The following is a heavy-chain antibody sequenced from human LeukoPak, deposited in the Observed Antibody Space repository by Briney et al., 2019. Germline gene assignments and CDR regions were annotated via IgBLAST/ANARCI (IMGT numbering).Heavy chain of an antibody. CDR2: IFDSGTTNYNPST. D-gene: IGHD3-10*01. J-gene: IGHJ4*02. V-gene: IGHV4-59*12. Sequence: SETLSLTCTVSGGSIISYFWSWIRQPPGKGPEWIGYIFDSGTTNYNPSTNYNPSLKSRVTISVDTSKNQFSLKLSSVTAADTAVYYCARCKDYYVSGSYYKTFDYWGQGTLVTVSS. CDR3: ARCKDYYVSGSYYKTFDY. CDR1: GGSIISYF.